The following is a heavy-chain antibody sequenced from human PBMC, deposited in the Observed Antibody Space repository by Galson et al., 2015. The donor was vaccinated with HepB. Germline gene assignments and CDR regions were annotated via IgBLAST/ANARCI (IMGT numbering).Heavy chain of an antibody. CDR3: ARELNCSGGSCYSFYFDY. J-gene: IGHJ4*02. CDR1: GFTFSSYW. V-gene: IGHV3-7*01. Sequence: SLRVSCAASGFTFSSYWMSRVRQAPGKGLEWVANIKQDGSEKYYVDSVKGRFTISRDNAKNSLYLQMNSLRAEDTAVYYCARELNCSGGSCYSFYFDYWGQGTLVNVSS. D-gene: IGHD2-15*01. CDR2: IKQDGSEK.